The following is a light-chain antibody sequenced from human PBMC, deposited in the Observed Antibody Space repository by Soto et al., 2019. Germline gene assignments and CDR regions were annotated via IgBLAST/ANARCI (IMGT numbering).Light chain of an antibody. CDR1: KFGSKI. CDR3: QVWAATGEFFV. Sequence: SCELTQPPSVSVAPRQTAKITCGGDKFGSKILHWYKHRPGQAPGAVVFDATDRPSGIPDRIAASRSGDTATLTISMVDAGYEADYYGQVWAATGEFFVFGAGTKVTVL. CDR2: DAT. V-gene: IGLV3-21*02. J-gene: IGLJ1*01.